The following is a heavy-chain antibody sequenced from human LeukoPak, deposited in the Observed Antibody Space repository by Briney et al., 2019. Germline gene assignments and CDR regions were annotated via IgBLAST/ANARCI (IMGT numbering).Heavy chain of an antibody. D-gene: IGHD6-19*01. V-gene: IGHV3-53*01. CDR2: IDTSGST. CDR1: GFTVSCNY. J-gene: IGHJ5*02. Sequence: PGGSLRLSCAASGFTVSCNYMSWVRQAPGKGLEWVSVIDTSGSTYYADSVKGRFTISRDNSKNTLYLQMNSLRAEDTAVYYCARGYSSGGGPFDRWGQGTLVTVSS. CDR3: ARGYSSGGGPFDR.